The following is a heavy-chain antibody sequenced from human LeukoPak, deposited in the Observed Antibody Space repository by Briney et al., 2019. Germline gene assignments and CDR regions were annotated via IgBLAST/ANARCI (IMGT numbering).Heavy chain of an antibody. D-gene: IGHD6-19*01. CDR1: GFTFSSYW. V-gene: IGHV3-7*01. CDR3: AREAWLVGDYFDY. Sequence: GRSLRLSCAASGFTFSSYWMSWVRQAPGKGLEWVANIKQDGSEKYYVDSVKGRFTISRDNAKNSLYLQMNSLRAEDTAVYYCAREAWLVGDYFDYWGQGTLVTVSS. CDR2: IKQDGSEK. J-gene: IGHJ4*02.